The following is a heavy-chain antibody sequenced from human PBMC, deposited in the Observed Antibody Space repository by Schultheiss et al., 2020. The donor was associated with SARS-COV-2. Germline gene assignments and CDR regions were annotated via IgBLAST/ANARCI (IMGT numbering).Heavy chain of an antibody. J-gene: IGHJ4*02. CDR2: ISSSGSTI. D-gene: IGHD3-10*01. V-gene: IGHV3-48*03. CDR3: AKDRFVSGSGSESDY. CDR1: GFIFSSYG. Sequence: GGSLRLSCAASGFIFSSYGMHWVRQAPGKGLEWVSYISSSGSTIYYADSVKGRFTISRDNAKNSLYLQMNSLRAEDTAVYYCAKDRFVSGSGSESDYWGQGTLVTVSS.